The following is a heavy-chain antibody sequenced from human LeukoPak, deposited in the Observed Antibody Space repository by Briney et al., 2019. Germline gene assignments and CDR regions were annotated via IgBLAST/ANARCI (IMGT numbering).Heavy chain of an antibody. CDR1: GGSISNSF. D-gene: IGHD3-3*01. CDR3: ARVFWSGYYTYFDY. CDR2: INHSGST. J-gene: IGHJ4*02. Sequence: AETLSLTCTVSGGSISNSFWSWIRQPPGKGLEWIGEINHSGSTNYNPSLKSRVTISVDTSKNQFSLKLSSVTAADTAVYYCARVFWSGYYTYFDYWGQGTLVTVSS. V-gene: IGHV4-34*01.